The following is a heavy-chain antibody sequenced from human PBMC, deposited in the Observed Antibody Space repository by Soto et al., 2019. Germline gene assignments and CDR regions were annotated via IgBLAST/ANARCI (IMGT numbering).Heavy chain of an antibody. CDR3: VKVSTFYDILTGYYSTNFFDP. Sequence: PGGSLRLSCSASGFTFSEYSMHWVRQAPGKGLQYVSTISSDGDITYYADSVKGRFTISRDNSKNTLYLQMNSLRPGDTAAYYCVKVSTFYDILTGYYSTNFFDPWGQGTLVTVSS. D-gene: IGHD3-9*01. J-gene: IGHJ5*02. CDR2: ISSDGDIT. CDR1: GFTFSEYS. V-gene: IGHV3-64D*06.